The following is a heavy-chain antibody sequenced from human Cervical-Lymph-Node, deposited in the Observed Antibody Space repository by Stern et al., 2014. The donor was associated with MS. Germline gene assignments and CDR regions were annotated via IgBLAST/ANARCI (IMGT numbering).Heavy chain of an antibody. V-gene: IGHV3-9*01. Sequence: EVQLVESGGGLVQPGGSLRLSFDAPGFNFDDYAMHWIRQAPGKGLEWVSSITWDSFTIHYADSVKGRFTISRGTAKIFLQMNSLRPDDTAFYYCAKGSSGSYIRGRLGYLESWGQGTLVTVSS. CDR3: AKGSSGSYIRGRLGYLES. CDR1: GFNFDDYA. D-gene: IGHD1-26*01. CDR2: ITWDSFTI. J-gene: IGHJ4*02.